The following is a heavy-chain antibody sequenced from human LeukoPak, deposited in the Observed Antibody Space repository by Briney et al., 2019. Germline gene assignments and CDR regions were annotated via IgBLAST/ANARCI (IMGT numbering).Heavy chain of an antibody. V-gene: IGHV4-34*01. CDR2: INHSGST. CDR3: ARDLGPKYYFDY. J-gene: IGHJ4*02. CDR1: GGSFSGYY. Sequence: SETLSLTCAVYGGSFSGYYWSWIRQPPGKGLEWIGEINHSGSTNHNPSLKSRVTISVDTSKNQFSLKLGSVTAADTAVYYCARDLGPKYYFDYWGQGTLVTVSS. D-gene: IGHD7-27*01.